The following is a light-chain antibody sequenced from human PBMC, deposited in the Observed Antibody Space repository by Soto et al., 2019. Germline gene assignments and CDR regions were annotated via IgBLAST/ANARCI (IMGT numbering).Light chain of an antibody. CDR3: QRLSSFPLT. CDR2: DAS. J-gene: IGKJ5*01. V-gene: IGKV1-9*01. CDR1: QGISSY. Sequence: DIQLTQSPSFLSASVGDRVTITCRASQGISSYLAWYHQKPGKAPKLLIYDASTLQSGVPSRFSGSGSGTEFTLTISSLQPEDFATYYCQRLSSFPLTFRPGTRLESK.